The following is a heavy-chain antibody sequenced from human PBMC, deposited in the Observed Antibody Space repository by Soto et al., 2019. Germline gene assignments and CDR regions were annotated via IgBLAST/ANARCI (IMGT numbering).Heavy chain of an antibody. Sequence: QVQLVQSGAEVKKPGASVKVSCKASGYTFTSYDINWVRQATGQGLEWMGWMNPNSGNTGYAQKFQGRDTMTRNTSISTAYRELSSLRAEDTAVYYCARGVTYYDILTGRNWFDPWGQGTLVTVSS. V-gene: IGHV1-8*01. CDR2: MNPNSGNT. CDR3: ARGVTYYDILTGRNWFDP. CDR1: GYTFTSYD. D-gene: IGHD3-9*01. J-gene: IGHJ5*02.